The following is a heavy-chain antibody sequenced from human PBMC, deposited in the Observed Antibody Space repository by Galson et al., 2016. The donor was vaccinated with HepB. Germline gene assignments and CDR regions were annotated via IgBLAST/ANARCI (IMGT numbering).Heavy chain of an antibody. V-gene: IGHV4-59*01. J-gene: IGHJ5*02. CDR2: ISYSGST. CDR1: GSSISSYY. D-gene: IGHD6-6*01. Sequence: ETLSLTCTVSGSSISSYYWSWIRPPPGKGLEWIGYISYSGSTNYNPSLKSRVTISLDTSTNQFSLNLSSVTAADTAVYCCARDIEYGGSNWFDPWGQGTLSPSPQ. CDR3: ARDIEYGGSNWFDP.